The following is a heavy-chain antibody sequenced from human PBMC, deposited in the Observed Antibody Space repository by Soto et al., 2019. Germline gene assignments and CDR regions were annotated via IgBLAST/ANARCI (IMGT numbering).Heavy chain of an antibody. CDR1: GGSSSRTGYY. CDR3: ARGGPNGYYYHFDY. V-gene: IGHV4-39*01. Sequence: PSETLSLTCTVSGGSSSRTGYYWGWIRQSPGKGMEWIGSIYYNGGAFYNPSLKRRVTISVDPSKTQFSLDLGSVTTTDTAVYYCARGGPNGYYYHFDYWGQGAQVT. CDR2: IYYNGGA. J-gene: IGHJ4*02. D-gene: IGHD3-22*01.